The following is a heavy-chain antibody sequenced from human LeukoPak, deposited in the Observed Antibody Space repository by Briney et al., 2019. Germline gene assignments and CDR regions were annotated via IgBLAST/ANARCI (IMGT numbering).Heavy chain of an antibody. Sequence: SETLSLTXAVYGGSFSGYYWSWIRQAPGKGLEWIGEINHSGSTNYNPSLKSRVTISVDTSKNQFSLKLSSVTAADTAVYYCARRGGYKKNDYWGQGTLVTVSS. CDR2: INHSGST. CDR1: GGSFSGYY. V-gene: IGHV4-34*01. D-gene: IGHD5-24*01. CDR3: ARRGGYKKNDY. J-gene: IGHJ4*02.